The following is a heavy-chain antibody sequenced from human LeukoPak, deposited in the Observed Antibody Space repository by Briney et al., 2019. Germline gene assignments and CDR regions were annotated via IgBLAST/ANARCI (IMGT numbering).Heavy chain of an antibody. CDR2: VYSGGAT. D-gene: IGHD3-10*01. Sequence: PGGSLRLSCAASGFTFSTNYMTWVRQAPGKGLEWVSDVYSGGATYYADSVKGRFTIYRDISNNIVYLQMNSLKVEDTAFYYCARAGGQFYYGSGTTGGYFDYWGQGTLVTVSS. CDR1: GFTFSTNY. V-gene: IGHV3-53*01. CDR3: ARAGGQFYYGSGTTGGYFDY. J-gene: IGHJ4*02.